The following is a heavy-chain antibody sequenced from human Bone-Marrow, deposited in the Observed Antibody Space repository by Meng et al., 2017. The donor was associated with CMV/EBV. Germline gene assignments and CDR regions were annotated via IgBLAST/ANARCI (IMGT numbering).Heavy chain of an antibody. V-gene: IGHV3-33*06. D-gene: IGHD6-19*01. J-gene: IGHJ6*01. CDR2: IWYDGSNK. CDR1: GFTFSSYG. CDR3: AKDQWPRSLGLGYYYGMEV. Sequence: GESLKISCAASGFTFSSYGMHWVRQAPGKGLEWVAVIWYDGSNKYYADSVKGRFTISRDNSKNTLYLQMNSLRAEDTAVYYCAKDQWPRSLGLGYYYGMEVWGPWHTVHGAS.